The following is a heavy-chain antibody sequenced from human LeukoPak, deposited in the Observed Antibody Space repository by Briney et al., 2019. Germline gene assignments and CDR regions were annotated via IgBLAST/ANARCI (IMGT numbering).Heavy chain of an antibody. CDR1: GLTFSSYS. CDR2: ISSSSSYI. V-gene: IGHV3-21*04. D-gene: IGHD5-24*01. CDR3: ASAERDPYYFDY. J-gene: IGHJ4*02. Sequence: PGGSLRLSCAASGLTFSSYSMNWVRQAPGRGPEWVSSISSSSSYIYYADSVKGRFTISRHNSKNTLYLQMNSLRAEDTAVYYCASAERDPYYFDYWGQGTLVTVSS.